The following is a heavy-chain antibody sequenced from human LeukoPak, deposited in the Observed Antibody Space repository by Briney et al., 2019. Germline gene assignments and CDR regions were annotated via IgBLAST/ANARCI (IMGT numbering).Heavy chain of an antibody. CDR1: GGSFSGCC. CDR2: INHSGST. V-gene: IGHV4-34*01. D-gene: IGHD1-26*01. CDR3: ARRRRIVGATPGAFDI. J-gene: IGHJ3*02. Sequence: SETLSLTCAVYGGSFSGCCWSWIRQPPGKGLEWIGEINHSGSTNYNPSLKSRVTISVDTSKNQFSLKLSSVTAADTAVYYCARRRRIVGATPGAFDIWGQGTMVTVSS.